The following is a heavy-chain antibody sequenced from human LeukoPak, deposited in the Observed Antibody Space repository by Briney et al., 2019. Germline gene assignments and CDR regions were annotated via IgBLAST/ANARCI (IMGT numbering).Heavy chain of an antibody. CDR1: GFTFNNYA. CDR2: IVSSDDIT. D-gene: IGHD7-27*01. V-gene: IGHV3-21*01. Sequence: GGSLRLSCAASGFTFNNYAMNWVRQAPGKGLEWVSSIVSSDDITYYADSVRGRFTISRDNAKNSLFLQMNSLRAEDTAVYYCARDFARTGDYHHFDYWGQGSLVTVSS. J-gene: IGHJ4*02. CDR3: ARDFARTGDYHHFDY.